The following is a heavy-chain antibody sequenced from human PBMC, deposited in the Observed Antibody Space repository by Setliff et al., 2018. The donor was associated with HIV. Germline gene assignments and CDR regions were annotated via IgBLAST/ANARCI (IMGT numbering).Heavy chain of an antibody. CDR3: ARGMDYYDTSGYYQYYLDY. V-gene: IGHV1-2*04. Sequence: ASVKVSCKASGYSFTDYYIHWVRQAPGQGLEWMGWINPKSDGTSYAQKFQGWITMTRDTSISTAYMELSRLRSDDTAVYYCARGMDYYDTSGYYQYYLDYWGQGTLVTVSS. CDR1: GYSFTDYY. CDR2: INPKSDGT. D-gene: IGHD3-22*01. J-gene: IGHJ4*02.